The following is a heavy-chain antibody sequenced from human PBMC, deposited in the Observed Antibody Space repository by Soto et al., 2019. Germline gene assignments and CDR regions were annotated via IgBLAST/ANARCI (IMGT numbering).Heavy chain of an antibody. CDR1: RASLYTYS. CDR3: ATIVGANDY. V-gene: IGHV4-4*07. CDR2: IYSSGSA. D-gene: IGHD1-26*01. J-gene: IGHJ4*02. Sequence: SETRSRTWTVSRASLYTYSWTWIRQPAGKGLQWIGHIYSSGSANYSPSLKSRVSMSVDSSKNQISLKLSSVTAADTAVYYCATIVGANDYCGQGTLVTVSS.